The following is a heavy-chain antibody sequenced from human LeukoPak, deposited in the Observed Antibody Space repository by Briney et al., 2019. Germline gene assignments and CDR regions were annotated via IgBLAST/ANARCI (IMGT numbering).Heavy chain of an antibody. D-gene: IGHD3-10*01. CDR2: TYYSGST. V-gene: IGHV4-39*07. J-gene: IGHJ4*02. CDR3: ARARYGSGSYYMIGY. CDR1: GGSISSSSYY. Sequence: PSETLSLTCTVSGGSISSSSYYWGWIRQPPGKGLEWIGSTYYSGSTYYNPSLKSRVTISVDTSKNQFSLKLSSVTAADTAVYYCARARYGSGSYYMIGYWGQGTLVTVSS.